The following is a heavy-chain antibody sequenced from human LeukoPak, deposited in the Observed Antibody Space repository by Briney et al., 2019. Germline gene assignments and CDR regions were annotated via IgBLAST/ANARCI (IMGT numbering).Heavy chain of an antibody. CDR1: GFTFSSYS. J-gene: IGHJ3*02. CDR2: ISSSSSYI. Sequence: GGSLRLSCAAPGFTFSSYSMNWVRQAPGKGLEWVSSISSSSSYIYYADSVKGRFTISRDNAKNSLYLQMNSLRAEDTAVYYCASSRTYYDFWSGYYPRRDAFDIWGKGTMVTVSS. CDR3: ASSRTYYDFWSGYYPRRDAFDI. V-gene: IGHV3-21*01. D-gene: IGHD3-3*01.